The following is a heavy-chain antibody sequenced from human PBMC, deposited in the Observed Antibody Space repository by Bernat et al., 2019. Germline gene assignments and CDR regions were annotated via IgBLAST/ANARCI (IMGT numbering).Heavy chain of an antibody. J-gene: IGHJ4*02. CDR3: IMVAVTDGYFDY. V-gene: IGHV4-39*01. CDR1: GGSISSSSYY. D-gene: IGHD6-19*01. CDR2: LYYSGST. Sequence: QLQLQESGPGLVKPSETLSLTCTVSGGSISSSSYYWGWIRHPPGKGLEWIGSLYYSGSTYYNPSLKSRVTISVDTSKNQFSLKLSSVTAADTAVYYCIMVAVTDGYFDYWGQGTLVTVSS.